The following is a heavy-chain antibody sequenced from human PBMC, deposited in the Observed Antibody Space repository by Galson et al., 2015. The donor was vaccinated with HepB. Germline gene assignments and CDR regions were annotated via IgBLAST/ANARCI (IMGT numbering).Heavy chain of an antibody. CDR2: IIPVLGIA. D-gene: IGHD1/OR15-1a*01. V-gene: IGHV1-69*04. J-gene: IGHJ6*02. CDR1: GGTFSSYA. Sequence: SVKVSCKASGGTFSSYAISWVRQAPGQGLEWMGRIIPVLGIANYAQKFQGRVTITADKSTSTAYMELSSLRSEDTAVYYCATARNSRVSMDVWGQGTTVTVSS. CDR3: ATARNSRVSMDV.